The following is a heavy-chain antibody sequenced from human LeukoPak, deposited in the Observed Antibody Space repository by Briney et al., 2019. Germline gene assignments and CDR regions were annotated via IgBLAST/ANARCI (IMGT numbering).Heavy chain of an antibody. Sequence: SGTLSLTCTVSGGSIISGSYYWSWIRQPAGKGLEWIGRIYTSGSTNYNPSLKSRVTISVDTSKNQFSLKLSSVTAADTAVYYCARRTEWPYYYGMDVWGQATTVTVSS. J-gene: IGHJ6*02. CDR1: GGSIISGSYY. V-gene: IGHV4-61*02. CDR3: ARRTEWPYYYGMDV. CDR2: IYTSGST. D-gene: IGHD3-3*01.